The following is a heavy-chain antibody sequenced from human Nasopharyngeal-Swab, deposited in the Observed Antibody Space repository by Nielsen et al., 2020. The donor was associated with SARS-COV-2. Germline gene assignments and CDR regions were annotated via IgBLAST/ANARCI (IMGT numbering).Heavy chain of an antibody. Sequence: WIRQPPGKGLEGIGEIYHSGSTNYNPSLKSRINISLDKSKNQFSLKLRSVTAADTAVYYCARVIAWFDPWGQGTLVTVSS. CDR3: ARVIAWFDP. D-gene: IGHD2-15*01. CDR2: IYHSGST. V-gene: IGHV4-4*02. J-gene: IGHJ5*02.